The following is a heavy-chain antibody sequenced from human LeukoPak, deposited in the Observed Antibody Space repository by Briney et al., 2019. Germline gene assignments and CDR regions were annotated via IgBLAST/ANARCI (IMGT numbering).Heavy chain of an antibody. CDR3: APHAPTYANWFDP. CDR1: GGTFSSYA. J-gene: IGHJ5*02. D-gene: IGHD4-17*01. V-gene: IGHV1-69*06. Sequence: SVKVSCKASGGTFSSYAISWVRQAPGQGLEWMGGIIPIFGTANYAQKFQGRVTITADKSTSTAYMELSSLRSEDTAVYYCAPHAPTYANWFDPWGQGTLVTVSS. CDR2: IIPIFGTA.